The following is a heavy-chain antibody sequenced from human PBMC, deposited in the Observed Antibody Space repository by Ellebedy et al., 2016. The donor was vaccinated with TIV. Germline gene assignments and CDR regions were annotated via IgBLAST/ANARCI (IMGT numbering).Heavy chain of an antibody. CDR3: ARDRTPGDGYWVFDY. CDR1: GFTFSIYA. D-gene: IGHD5-18*01. J-gene: IGHJ4*02. CDR2: IVGSGAQ. Sequence: PGGSLRLSCAASGFTFSIYAMSWVRQAPGKGLEWVSGIVGSGAQKYADSVKGRFTISRDNSKSTVDLQMNSLRAEDTAVYFCARDRTPGDGYWVFDYWGQGTRVTVSS. V-gene: IGHV3-23*01.